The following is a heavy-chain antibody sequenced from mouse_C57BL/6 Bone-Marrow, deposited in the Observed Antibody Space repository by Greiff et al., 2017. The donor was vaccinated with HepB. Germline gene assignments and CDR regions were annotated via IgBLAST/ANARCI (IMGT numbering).Heavy chain of an antibody. D-gene: IGHD1-1*01. J-gene: IGHJ1*03. CDR1: GYTFTDYE. CDR2: IDPETGGT. CDR3: TIRRCV. Sequence: VQLQQSGAELVRPGASVTLSCKASGYTFTDYEMHWVKQTPVHGLEWLGAIDPETGGTAYNQKFKGKAILTADKSSSTAYMELRSLTSEDSAVYYCTIRRCVWGTGTTVTVSS. V-gene: IGHV1-15*01.